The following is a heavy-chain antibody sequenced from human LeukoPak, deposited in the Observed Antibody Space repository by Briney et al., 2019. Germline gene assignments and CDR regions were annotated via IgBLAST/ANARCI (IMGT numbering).Heavy chain of an antibody. V-gene: IGHV3-74*01. CDR2: IKSDGSFT. CDR1: GFPFSHYW. Sequence: GGSLRLSCAASGFPFSHYWMHWVRQAPGKGLEWVSRIKSDGSFTSYAESVKGRFTTSRDNAKNTLYLQMNSLRAEDTAVYYCARILGSSGWYVWGQGTLVTVSS. D-gene: IGHD6-19*01. J-gene: IGHJ4*02. CDR3: ARILGSSGWYV.